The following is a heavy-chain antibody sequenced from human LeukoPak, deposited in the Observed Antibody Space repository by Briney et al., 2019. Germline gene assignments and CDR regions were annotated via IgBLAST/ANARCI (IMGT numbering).Heavy chain of an antibody. Sequence: ASVKVSCKASGYTFTSYAMHWVRQAPGQWLEWMGWINAGNGNTKYSQKFQGRVTITRDTSASTAYMELSSLRSEDTAVYYCARASTPLLWFGELSALDAFDIWGQGTMVTVSS. CDR2: INAGNGNT. J-gene: IGHJ3*02. CDR3: ARASTPLLWFGELSALDAFDI. D-gene: IGHD3-10*01. CDR1: GYTFTSYA. V-gene: IGHV1-3*01.